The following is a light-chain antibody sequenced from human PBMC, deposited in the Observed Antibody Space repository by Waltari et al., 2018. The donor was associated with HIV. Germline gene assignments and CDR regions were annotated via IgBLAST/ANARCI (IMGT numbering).Light chain of an antibody. Sequence: QSVLTQPPSVSAAPGQKVTISCSGSSSKMPSYYVSWYQQFPGTAPKLLIHENDKRPSGIPDRFSGSKSDTSVTLAITGLQTGDEADYYCGTWDTSLSAGVFGGGTKLTVL. V-gene: IGLV1-51*02. CDR1: SSKMPSYY. J-gene: IGLJ3*02. CDR3: GTWDTSLSAGV. CDR2: END.